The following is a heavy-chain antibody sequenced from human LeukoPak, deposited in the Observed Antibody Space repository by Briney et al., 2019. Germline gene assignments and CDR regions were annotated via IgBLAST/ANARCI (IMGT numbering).Heavy chain of an antibody. V-gene: IGHV3-23*01. Sequence: PGGSLRLSCAASGFTFSSYVMSWVRQAPGKGLEWVSDISGSGGTTYYADSVKGRFTISRDNSKNTLYLQMNSLRAEDTALYYCAEGVVARLVDYWGQGTLVTVSS. CDR2: ISGSGGTT. CDR3: AEGVVARLVDY. J-gene: IGHJ4*02. CDR1: GFTFSSYV. D-gene: IGHD5-12*01.